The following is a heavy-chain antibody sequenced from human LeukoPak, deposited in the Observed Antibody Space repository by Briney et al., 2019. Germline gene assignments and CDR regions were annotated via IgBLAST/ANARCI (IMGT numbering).Heavy chain of an antibody. J-gene: IGHJ4*02. D-gene: IGHD1-26*01. CDR3: ARESGCFDY. Sequence: GGSLRLSCAASGFTFSSYWMSWVRQAPGKGLEWLANIKQDGSEKYYVDSVKGRFTISRDNSKNTLYLQMNSLRAEDTAVYYCARESGCFDYWGQGTLVTVSS. V-gene: IGHV3-7*01. CDR1: GFTFSSYW. CDR2: IKQDGSEK.